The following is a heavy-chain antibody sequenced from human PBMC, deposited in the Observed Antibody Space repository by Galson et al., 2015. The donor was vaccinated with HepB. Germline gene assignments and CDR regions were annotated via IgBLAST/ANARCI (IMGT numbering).Heavy chain of an antibody. Sequence: SLGLSCADSGFTFRNAWMSGVGQAPGKGLEWVGGIKSKTDGGTTDYAAPVKGRFTISRDDSKNTMYLQMNSLKTEDTAVYYCTTGVWFGESYYFDYWGQGTLVTVSS. CDR1: GFTFRNAW. CDR2: IKSKTDGGTT. J-gene: IGHJ4*02. V-gene: IGHV3-15*01. CDR3: TTGVWFGESYYFDY. D-gene: IGHD3-10*01.